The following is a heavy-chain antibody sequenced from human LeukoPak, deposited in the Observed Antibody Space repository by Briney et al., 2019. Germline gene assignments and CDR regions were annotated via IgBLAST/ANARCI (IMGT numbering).Heavy chain of an antibody. CDR2: IRYDGSPK. CDR3: ANLRLYDSSGSEDY. V-gene: IGHV3-30*02. CDR1: GFTLSSYA. J-gene: IGHJ4*02. Sequence: GGSLRLSCVASGFTLSSYAMHSVRHAPGKRLEWVAFIRYDGSPKNYADPVKGRITISRDNSKNPMYLQMNSLGGDDTAVYYCANLRLYDSSGSEDYWGQGTLVTVSS. D-gene: IGHD3-22*01.